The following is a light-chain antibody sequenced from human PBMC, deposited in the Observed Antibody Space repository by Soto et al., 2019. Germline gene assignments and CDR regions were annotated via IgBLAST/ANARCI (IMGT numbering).Light chain of an antibody. CDR2: DVS. V-gene: IGLV2-11*01. CDR3: CSYAGSYTLV. Sequence: QSALTQPRSVSGSPGLSVTISCTGTSSDVGSYNSVSWYQQHPGKAPKLMIYDVSKRPSGVPDRFSGSKSGNTASLTISGLQAEDEADYYCCSYAGSYTLVFGGGTKLTVL. J-gene: IGLJ2*01. CDR1: SSDVGSYNS.